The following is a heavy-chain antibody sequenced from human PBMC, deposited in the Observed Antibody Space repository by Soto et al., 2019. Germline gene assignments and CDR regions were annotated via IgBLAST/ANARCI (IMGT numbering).Heavy chain of an antibody. J-gene: IGHJ3*02. CDR3: VQEDDYGHRRKAFDI. CDR1: GFTFSSYG. V-gene: IGHV3-30*18. D-gene: IGHD4-17*01. CDR2: ISYDGSNK. Sequence: QVQLVESGGGVVQPGRSLRLSCAASGFTFSSYGMYWVRQAPGKGLEWVAVISYDGSNKYYADSVKGRFTISRDNSKNTLYLQLNSLRAEDTAVYYCVQEDDYGHRRKAFDIWGQGTMVTVSS.